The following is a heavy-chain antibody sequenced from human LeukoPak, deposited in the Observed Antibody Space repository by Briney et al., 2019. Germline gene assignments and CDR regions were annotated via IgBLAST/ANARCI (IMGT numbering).Heavy chain of an antibody. CDR1: GFTLSSYA. CDR3: AKCTMTMVRTPADY. D-gene: IGHD3-10*01. Sequence: GGSLRLSCAASGFTLSSYAMSWVRQAPGKGLEWVSAISGSGGSTYYADSVKGRFTISRDNSKNTLFLQMNSLRAEDTAVYYCAKCTMTMVRTPADYWGQGTLVTVSS. CDR2: ISGSGGST. J-gene: IGHJ4*02. V-gene: IGHV3-23*01.